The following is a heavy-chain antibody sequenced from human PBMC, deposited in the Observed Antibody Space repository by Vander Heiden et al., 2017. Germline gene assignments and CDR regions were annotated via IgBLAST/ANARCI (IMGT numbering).Heavy chain of an antibody. J-gene: IGHJ4*02. D-gene: IGHD2-8*01. CDR3: ARLGNIVLMVYVDY. Sequence: QLQLQESGPGLVKPSETLSLTCTVSGGSISSSSYYWGWIRQPPGKGLEWIGSIYYSGSTYYNPSLKSRVTISVDTSKNQFSLKLSSVTAADTAVYYCARLGNIVLMVYVDYWGQGTLVTVSS. V-gene: IGHV4-39*01. CDR2: IYYSGST. CDR1: GGSISSSSYY.